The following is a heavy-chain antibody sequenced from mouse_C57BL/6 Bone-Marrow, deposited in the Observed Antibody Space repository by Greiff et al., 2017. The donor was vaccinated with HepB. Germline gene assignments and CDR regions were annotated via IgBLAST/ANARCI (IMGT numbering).Heavy chain of an antibody. CDR2: IDPSDSYT. J-gene: IGHJ2*01. CDR1: GYTFTSYW. V-gene: IGHV1-59*01. CDR3: ARLRTHY. Sequence: QVQLQQSGAELVRPGTSVKLSCKASGYTFTSYWMHWVKQRPGQGLEWIGVIDPSDSYTNYNQKFKGKATLTVDTSSSTAYMQLSSLTSEDSAVYYCARLRTHYWGQGTTLTVSS.